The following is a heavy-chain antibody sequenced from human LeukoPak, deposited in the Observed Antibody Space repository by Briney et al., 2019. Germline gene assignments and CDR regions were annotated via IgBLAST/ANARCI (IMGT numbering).Heavy chain of an antibody. CDR1: GFTFSTYA. V-gene: IGHV3-23*01. CDR2: ISGNGGST. D-gene: IGHD3-3*01. J-gene: IGHJ4*02. Sequence: GGSLRLSCAASGFTFSTYAMTWVRQAPGKGLEWVSAISGNGGSTYSADSVKGRFTISRDNSKNTLYLQMNSLRAEDTALYYCAKQTAEGDYDFWSGYYGCDDWGQGSLVTVSS. CDR3: AKQTAEGDYDFWSGYYGCDD.